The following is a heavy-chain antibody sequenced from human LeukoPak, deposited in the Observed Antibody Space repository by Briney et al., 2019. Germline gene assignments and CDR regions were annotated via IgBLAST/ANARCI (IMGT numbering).Heavy chain of an antibody. Sequence: ASVTVSCTASGYTFTSYYMHWARQAPGQGLEWMGIINPSGGSTSYAQKFQGRVTMTRDMSTSTVYMELSSLRSEDTAVYYCARDRASDDFDYWGQGTLVTVSS. CDR2: INPSGGST. V-gene: IGHV1-46*01. J-gene: IGHJ4*02. CDR3: ARDRASDDFDY. D-gene: IGHD2-2*01. CDR1: GYTFTSYY.